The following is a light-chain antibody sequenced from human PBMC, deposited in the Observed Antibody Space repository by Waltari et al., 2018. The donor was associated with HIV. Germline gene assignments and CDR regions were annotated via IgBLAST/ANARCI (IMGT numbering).Light chain of an antibody. CDR3: QESYSTPQFT. J-gene: IGKJ3*01. V-gene: IGKV1-39*01. CDR1: QNIRTY. CDR2: AAS. Sequence: DIQMTQSPSSLSASVGDRVTITCRASQNIRTYLNWYQQKPGKAPKLLIYAASSLQSGVPSRFSGSVSGTDFTLTISSLQPEDFATYYCQESYSTPQFTFGPGTKVDIK.